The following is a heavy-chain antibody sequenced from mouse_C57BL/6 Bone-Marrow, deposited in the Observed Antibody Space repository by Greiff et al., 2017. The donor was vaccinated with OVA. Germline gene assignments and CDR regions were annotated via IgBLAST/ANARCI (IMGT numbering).Heavy chain of an antibody. V-gene: IGHV1-72*01. Sequence: QVQLQQPGAELVKPGASVKLSCKASGYTFTSYWMHWVKQRPGRGLEWIGRIDPNSGGTKYNEKFKSKATLTVDKPSNTAYMQLSSLTSEYSAVYYCARAGITTVVAHWYFDVWGTGTTVTVSS. CDR2: IDPNSGGT. CDR3: ARAGITTVVAHWYFDV. CDR1: GYTFTSYW. D-gene: IGHD1-1*01. J-gene: IGHJ1*03.